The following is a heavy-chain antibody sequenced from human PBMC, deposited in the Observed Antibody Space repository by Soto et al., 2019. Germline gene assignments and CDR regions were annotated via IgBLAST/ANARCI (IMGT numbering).Heavy chain of an antibody. CDR2: INTYNGDT. Sequence: QGHLVQSGAEVKKPGASVKVSCKASGYIFVRYGLSWVRQAPGQGLEWMGWINTYNGDTDYAQEVQGRVTMTTDTSSNTAYMELRNLRSDDTAVYYCARNAQFTDNFSFGFWGQGTLVTVSS. CDR3: ARNAQFTDNFSFGF. V-gene: IGHV1-18*01. CDR1: GYIFVRYG. D-gene: IGHD3-9*01. J-gene: IGHJ4*02.